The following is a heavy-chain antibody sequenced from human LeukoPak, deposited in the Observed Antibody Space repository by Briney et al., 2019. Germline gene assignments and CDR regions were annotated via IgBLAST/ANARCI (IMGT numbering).Heavy chain of an antibody. CDR1: GFTFSSYG. D-gene: IGHD3-22*01. CDR3: ARGVMYYDSSGYLFDH. Sequence: PGGSLRLSCAASGFTFSSYGMHWVRQAPGKGLEWVAIIWYDGSNKYYADSVKGRFTISRDNSKNTLYLQMNSLRAEDTAVYYCARGVMYYDSSGYLFDHWGQGILVTVSS. J-gene: IGHJ4*02. CDR2: IWYDGSNK. V-gene: IGHV3-33*01.